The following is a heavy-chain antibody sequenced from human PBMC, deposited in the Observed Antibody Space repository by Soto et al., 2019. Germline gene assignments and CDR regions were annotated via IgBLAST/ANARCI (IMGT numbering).Heavy chain of an antibody. CDR2: ISADGSDK. CDR3: VKGSDVARQELDY. CDR1: GFTFSHFG. V-gene: IGHV3-30*18. Sequence: GGSLRLSCAASGFTFSHFGMHWVRQAPGKGLEWVAAISADGSDKYFSGSVKGRFTISRDNSKNTLFLQTNSLRLEDTAVYYCVKGSDVARQELDYWGQGTLVTVSS. J-gene: IGHJ4*02. D-gene: IGHD3-3*01.